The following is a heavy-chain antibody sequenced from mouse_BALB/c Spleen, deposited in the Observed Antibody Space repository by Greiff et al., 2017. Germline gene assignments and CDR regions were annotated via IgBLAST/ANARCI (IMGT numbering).Heavy chain of an antibody. Sequence: EVMLVESGGGLVQPGGSLRLSCATSGFTFTDYYMSWVRQPPGKALEWLGFIRNKANGYTTEYSASVKGRFTISRDNSQSILYLQMNTLRAEDSATYYCARVDSSGYVRAMDYWGQGTSVTVSS. D-gene: IGHD3-2*01. CDR3: ARVDSSGYVRAMDY. CDR2: IRNKANGYTT. J-gene: IGHJ4*01. V-gene: IGHV7-3*02. CDR1: GFTFTDYY.